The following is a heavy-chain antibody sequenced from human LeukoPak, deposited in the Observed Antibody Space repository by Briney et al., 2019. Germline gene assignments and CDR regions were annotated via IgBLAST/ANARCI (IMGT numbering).Heavy chain of an antibody. CDR3: ARCPYDSSGYYSVPSHFDY. J-gene: IGHJ4*02. V-gene: IGHV3-7*01. D-gene: IGHD3-22*01. CDR2: IKQDGSEK. Sequence: GGALRLSCAASGFTFSSYWMTWVRQAPGKGLEWVANIKQDGSEKYYVDSVKGRFSISRDNAKNSLCLQMNSLSAEDTAVYYCARCPYDSSGYYSVPSHFDYWGQGTLVTVSS. CDR1: GFTFSSYW.